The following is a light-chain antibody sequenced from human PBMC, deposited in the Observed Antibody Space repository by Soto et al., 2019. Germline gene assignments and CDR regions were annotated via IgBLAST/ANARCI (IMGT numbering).Light chain of an antibody. V-gene: IGKV3-20*01. CDR3: QQYGSSHSIT. CDR1: QSVSSSY. CDR2: GAS. J-gene: IGKJ5*01. Sequence: EIVLTQSPGTLSLSPGERATLSCRASQSVSSSYLAWYQQKPGQAPRLLIYGASSRATGIPDRFSGSGSGTDFTLTISRLEPEDFAVYYCQQYGSSHSITFGQGTRLESK.